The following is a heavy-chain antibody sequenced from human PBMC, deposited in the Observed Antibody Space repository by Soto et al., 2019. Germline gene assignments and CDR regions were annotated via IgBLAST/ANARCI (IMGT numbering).Heavy chain of an antibody. V-gene: IGHV4-59*01. CDR1: GGSMRSYY. CDR2: IFYNEKN. J-gene: IGHJ6*02. CDR3: ARDSTCCGLDV. Sequence: QVELRESGPGLVKPSETLSLTCNVSGGSMRSYYWTWMRQSPGKGLEWLGNIFYNEKNNLNPSLKSRLSISVDTSKKKCSLMLSSVTAEDTAIYYCARDSTCCGLDVWGQGTTVTVSS. D-gene: IGHD2-21*01.